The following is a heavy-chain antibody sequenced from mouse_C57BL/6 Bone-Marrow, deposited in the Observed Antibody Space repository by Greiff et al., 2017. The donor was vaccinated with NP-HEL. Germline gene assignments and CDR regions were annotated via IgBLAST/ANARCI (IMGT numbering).Heavy chain of an antibody. Sequence: EVNVVESGGGLVQSGRSLRLSCATSGFTFSDFYMEWVRQAPGKGLEWIAASRNKANDYTTEYSASVKGRFIVSRDTSQSILYLQMNALRAEDTAIYYCARDAVYYAMDYWGQGTSVTVSS. CDR1: GFTFSDFY. CDR2: SRNKANDYTT. V-gene: IGHV7-1*01. CDR3: ARDAVYYAMDY. J-gene: IGHJ4*01.